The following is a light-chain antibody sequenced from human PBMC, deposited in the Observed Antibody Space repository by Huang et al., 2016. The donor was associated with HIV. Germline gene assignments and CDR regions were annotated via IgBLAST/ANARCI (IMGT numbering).Light chain of an antibody. CDR1: QTLLHTKGYTY. CDR3: MQALQTPRT. V-gene: IGKV2-28*01. CDR2: LGS. Sequence: DIVMTQSPLSLPVTPGEPASISCRSSQTLLHTKGYTYLDWYLQKPGQSPQLLIYLGSNRAPGVPDRFSGSGSGTEFTLKISRVEAEDVGGYYCMQALQTPRTFGQGTKVEIK. J-gene: IGKJ1*01.